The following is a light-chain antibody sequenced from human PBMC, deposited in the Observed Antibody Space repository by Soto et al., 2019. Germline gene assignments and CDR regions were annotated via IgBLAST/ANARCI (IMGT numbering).Light chain of an antibody. J-gene: IGKJ1*01. CDR2: AAF. Sequence: AIHMTQSPSSLSASVGDRVTITCRASQGIRNDLGWYQTKPGKAPKLLIFAAFKLQSGVPSRFSGSGSGTDFTFTISSLQPEDFATYYCQQYYSFPWTFGQGTKVDSK. CDR3: QQYYSFPWT. CDR1: QGIRND. V-gene: IGKV1-6*01.